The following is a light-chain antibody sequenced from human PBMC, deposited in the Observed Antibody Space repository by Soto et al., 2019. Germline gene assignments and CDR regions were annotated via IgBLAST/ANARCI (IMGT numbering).Light chain of an antibody. V-gene: IGLV1-40*01. Sequence: QSVLTQPPSVSGAPGRRVTISCTGSSSNIGAGYGVHWYQQLPGTAPKLLIYGDNNRPSGVPDRFSGSKSGTSVSLAITGLQAEDEADYYCQSYDSSLSGYVFGTGTKVTVL. J-gene: IGLJ1*01. CDR1: SSNIGAGYG. CDR2: GDN. CDR3: QSYDSSLSGYV.